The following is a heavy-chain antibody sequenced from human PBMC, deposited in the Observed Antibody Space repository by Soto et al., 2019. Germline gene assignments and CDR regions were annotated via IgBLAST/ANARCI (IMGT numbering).Heavy chain of an antibody. V-gene: IGHV3-73*01. CDR1: GFTFSGSA. Sequence: LRLSCAASGFTFSGSAMHWVRQASGKGLEWVGRIRSKANSYATAYAASVKGRFTISRDDSKNMAYLQMNSLKTEDTAVYYCTRPPTQARWGQGSLVTVSS. CDR3: TRPPTQAR. J-gene: IGHJ4*02. D-gene: IGHD6-6*01. CDR2: IRSKANSYAT.